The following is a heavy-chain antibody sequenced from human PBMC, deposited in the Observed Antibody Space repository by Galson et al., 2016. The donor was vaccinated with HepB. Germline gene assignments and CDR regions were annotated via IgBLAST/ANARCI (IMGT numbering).Heavy chain of an antibody. D-gene: IGHD1-26*01. V-gene: IGHV3-53*01. CDR2: IYSGGTT. Sequence: SLRLSCAASGFTVSNNYMSWVRQAPGKGLEWVSLIYSGGTTSYASSVRGRFTISRDNSKNTLYLQMNSLRAEDTAVYYCGRDVGPWGQRTLVTVSS. J-gene: IGHJ5*02. CDR1: GFTVSNNY. CDR3: GRDVGP.